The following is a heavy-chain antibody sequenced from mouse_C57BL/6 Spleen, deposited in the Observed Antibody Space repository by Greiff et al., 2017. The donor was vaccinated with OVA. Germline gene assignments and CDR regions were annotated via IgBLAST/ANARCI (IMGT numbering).Heavy chain of an antibody. Sequence: QVQLKQPGAELVRPGTSVKLSCKASGYTFTSYWMHWVKQRPGQGLEWIGVIDPSDSYTNYNQKFKGKATLTVDTSSSTAYMQLSSLTSEDSAVYYCARTGYAMDYWGQGTSVTVSS. CDR2: IDPSDSYT. V-gene: IGHV1-59*01. CDR3: ARTGYAMDY. D-gene: IGHD4-1*01. J-gene: IGHJ4*01. CDR1: GYTFTSYW.